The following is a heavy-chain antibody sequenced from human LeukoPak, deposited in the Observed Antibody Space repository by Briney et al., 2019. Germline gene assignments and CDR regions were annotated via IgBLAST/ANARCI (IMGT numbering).Heavy chain of an antibody. CDR3: ARVSPTIAAAGTWADAFDI. V-gene: IGHV1-69*02. Sequence: SVKVSFKASGGTFTSYTISWVRQAPGQGLEWMGRIIPILGIANYAQKFQGRVTITADKSTSTAYMELSSLRSEDTAVYYCARVSPTIAAAGTWADAFDIWGQGTMVTVSS. J-gene: IGHJ3*02. CDR1: GGTFTSYT. D-gene: IGHD6-13*01. CDR2: IIPILGIA.